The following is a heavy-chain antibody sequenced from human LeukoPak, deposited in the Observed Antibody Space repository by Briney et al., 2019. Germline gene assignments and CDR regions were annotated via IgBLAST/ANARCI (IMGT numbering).Heavy chain of an antibody. CDR3: ARTYSASLFADY. CDR1: GGTFSSYG. Sequence: ASVKVSCKASGGTFSSYGISWVRQAPGQGLEWMGWISAYNGNTNYAQKLQGRVTMTTDTSTSTAYMELRSLRSDDTAVYYCARTYSASLFADYWGQGTLVTVSS. V-gene: IGHV1-18*01. J-gene: IGHJ4*02. D-gene: IGHD5-12*01. CDR2: ISAYNGNT.